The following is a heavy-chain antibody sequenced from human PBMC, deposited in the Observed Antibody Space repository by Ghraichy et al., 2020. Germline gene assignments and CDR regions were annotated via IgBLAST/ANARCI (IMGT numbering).Heavy chain of an antibody. CDR1: GFTFSSYA. Sequence: GGSLRLSCAASGFTFSSYAMSWVRQAPGRGLEWVSAISGSGGNTYYADSVKGRFTISRDNSKNTLYLQMNSLRAEDTAVYYCAKGSVGATSLLRYWGQGTLVSVSS. D-gene: IGHD1-26*01. V-gene: IGHV3-23*01. J-gene: IGHJ4*02. CDR2: ISGSGGNT. CDR3: AKGSVGATSLLRY.